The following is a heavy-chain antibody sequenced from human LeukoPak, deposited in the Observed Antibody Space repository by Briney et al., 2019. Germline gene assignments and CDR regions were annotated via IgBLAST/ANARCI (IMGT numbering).Heavy chain of an antibody. D-gene: IGHD3-3*01. CDR2: IKQDGSEK. CDR1: GFTFSSYW. Sequence: GGSLRLSCAASGFTFSSYWMSWVRQAPRKGLEWVANIKQDGSEKYYVDSVKGRFTISRDNAKNSLYLQMNSLRAEDTAVYYCARVMGTNTIFGVVTHDAFDIWGQGTMVTVSS. V-gene: IGHV3-7*01. CDR3: ARVMGTNTIFGVVTHDAFDI. J-gene: IGHJ3*02.